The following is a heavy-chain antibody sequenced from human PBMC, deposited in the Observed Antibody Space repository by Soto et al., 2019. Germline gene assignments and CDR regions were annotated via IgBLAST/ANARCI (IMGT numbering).Heavy chain of an antibody. CDR1: GGYISSGGYY. CDR2: IYYSGST. J-gene: IGHJ6*02. D-gene: IGHD6-13*01. Sequence: SETLSLTCTVSGGYISSGGYYWSWIRQHPGKGLEWIGYIYYSGSTYYNPSLKSRVNISVDTSKNQFSLKLSSVTATDSAVYYCARDLVNGMDVWGQGTTVTVSS. V-gene: IGHV4-31*03. CDR3: ARDLVNGMDV.